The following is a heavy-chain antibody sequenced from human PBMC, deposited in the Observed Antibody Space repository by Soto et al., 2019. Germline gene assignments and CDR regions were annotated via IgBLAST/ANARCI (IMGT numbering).Heavy chain of an antibody. D-gene: IGHD2-2*01. J-gene: IGHJ4*02. CDR2: ISSSGSSR. CDR1: GFTFSTYS. V-gene: IGHV3-21*01. CDR3: ARGRSINTNMDY. Sequence: EAQLVESGGGLVKPGGSLRLSCAASGFTFSTYSMNWVRQAPGKGLEWVSSISSSGSSRSYAVSVKGRFTISRDNAKNSLYLQMDSLRAEDTAVYYCARGRSINTNMDYWGQGTLVTVSS.